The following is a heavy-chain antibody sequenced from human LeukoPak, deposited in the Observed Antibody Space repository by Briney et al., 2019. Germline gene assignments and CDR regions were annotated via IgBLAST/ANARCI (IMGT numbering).Heavy chain of an antibody. J-gene: IGHJ4*02. CDR1: GFTFSSYG. CDR3: AKGDEMATIYY. V-gene: IGHV3-30*18. CDR2: ISYDGSNK. Sequence: PGRSLRLSCAASGFTFSSYGMHWVRQAPGKGLEWVAVISYDGSNKYYADSVKGRSTISRDNSKNTLYLQMNSLRAEDTAVYYCAKGDEMATIYYWGQGTLVTVSS. D-gene: IGHD5-24*01.